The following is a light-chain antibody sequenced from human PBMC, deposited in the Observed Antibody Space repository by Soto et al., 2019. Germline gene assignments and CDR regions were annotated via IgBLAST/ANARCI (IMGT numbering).Light chain of an antibody. CDR2: AAS. J-gene: IGKJ5*01. CDR3: QKYNSAPPIT. Sequence: VIWMSQSPSLLSASTGDRVTISCRISQGISSYLAWYQQKPGKAPELLIYAASTLQSGVPSRFSGSGSGTDFTLTISCLQSEDVATYYCQKYNSAPPITFGQGTRLENK. CDR1: QGISSY. V-gene: IGKV1D-8*01.